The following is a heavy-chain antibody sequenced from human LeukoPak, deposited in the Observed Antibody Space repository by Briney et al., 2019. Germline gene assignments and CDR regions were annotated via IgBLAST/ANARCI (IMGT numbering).Heavy chain of an antibody. D-gene: IGHD1-26*01. CDR2: IYYSGST. V-gene: IGHV4-59*08. J-gene: IGHJ4*02. CDR1: GGSISSYY. CDR3: ARLAVDSGSYATDY. Sequence: SETLSLTCTVSGGSISSYYWSWIRQPPGKGLEWIGYIYYSGSTNYNPSLKSRVTISVDTSKNQFSLKLSSVTAADTAVYCCARLAVDSGSYATDYWGQGTLVTVSS.